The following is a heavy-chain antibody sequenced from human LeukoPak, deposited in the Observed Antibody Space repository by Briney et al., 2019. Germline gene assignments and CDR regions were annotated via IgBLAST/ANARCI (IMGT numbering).Heavy chain of an antibody. V-gene: IGHV4-34*01. J-gene: IGHJ4*03. Sequence: PSETLSLTCAVYGGSFSRYYWSWIRQSPGKGLEWIAEIDHRGDTNYNPSVKSRVTISVDTSMNQFSLKVRSLSAADTAVYYCARGATISETGYFDFWGQGTLVTVSS. CDR3: ARGATISETGYFDF. CDR1: GGSFSRYY. CDR2: IDHRGDT. D-gene: IGHD5-24*01.